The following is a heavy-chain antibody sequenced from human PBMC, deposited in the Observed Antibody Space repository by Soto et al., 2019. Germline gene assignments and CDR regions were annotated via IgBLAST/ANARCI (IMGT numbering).Heavy chain of an antibody. Sequence: QGQLVQSGAEVKKPGSSVKVSCKASGGTFSSYAISWVRQAPGQGLEWMGGIIPIFGTANYAQKFQGRVTITADKSTSTAYMELSSLRSEDTAVYYCAREAAETVGDGYWCDPWGQGTLVTVSS. D-gene: IGHD6-13*01. CDR2: IIPIFGTA. V-gene: IGHV1-69*06. CDR1: GGTFSSYA. CDR3: AREAAETVGDGYWCDP. J-gene: IGHJ5*02.